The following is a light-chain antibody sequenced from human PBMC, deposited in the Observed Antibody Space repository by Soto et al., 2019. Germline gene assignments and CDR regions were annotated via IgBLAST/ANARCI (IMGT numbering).Light chain of an antibody. Sequence: DIQMPQSPSTLSASVGDSVTITCRASQTISSWLAWYQQKPGKAHKLLIYKASTLKSGVPSRFSGSGSGTEFTLTISSLQPDDFATYYCQNYNSYSEAVGQGNKVDIK. CDR1: QTISSW. V-gene: IGKV1-5*03. CDR2: KAS. J-gene: IGKJ1*01. CDR3: QNYNSYSEA.